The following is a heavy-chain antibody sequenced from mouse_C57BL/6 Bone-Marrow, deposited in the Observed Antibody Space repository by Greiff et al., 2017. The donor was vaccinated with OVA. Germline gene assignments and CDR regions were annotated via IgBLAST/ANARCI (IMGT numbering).Heavy chain of an antibody. CDR2: IYPRSGNT. CDR1: GYTFTSYG. J-gene: IGHJ3*01. Sequence: QVQLQQSGAELARPGASVKLSCKASGYTFTSYGISWVKQRTGQGLEWIGEIYPRSGNTYYNEKFKGKATLTADKSSSTAYMELRSLTSEDSAVYFCARRRDSPFAYWGQGTLVTVSA. V-gene: IGHV1-81*01. CDR3: ARRRDSPFAY. D-gene: IGHD3-3*01.